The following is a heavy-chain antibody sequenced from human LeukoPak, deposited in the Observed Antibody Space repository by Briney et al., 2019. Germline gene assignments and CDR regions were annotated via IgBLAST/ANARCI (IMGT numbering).Heavy chain of an antibody. CDR2: IKQDGSEK. V-gene: IGHV3-7*01. D-gene: IGHD5-24*01. J-gene: IGHJ4*02. CDR1: GFTFSDYW. CDR3: AGPDDYGEY. Sequence: GSLRLSCAASGFTFSDYWMSWVRQAPGKGLEWVANIKQDGSEKYYVDSVKGRFTISRDNAKNSLYLQMNSLRAEDTAVYYCAGPDDYGEYWGQGTLVTVSS.